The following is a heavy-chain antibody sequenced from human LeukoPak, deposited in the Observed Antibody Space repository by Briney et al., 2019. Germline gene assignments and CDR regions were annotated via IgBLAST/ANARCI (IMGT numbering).Heavy chain of an antibody. CDR2: IYPGDSDT. CDR3: SREGGSYWSHFDY. J-gene: IGHJ4*02. V-gene: IGHV5-51*01. CDR1: AYSFTSYW. Sequence: GESLKISCKASAYSFTSYWIGWVRQLPGKGLEWMGTIYPGDSDTRYNPSSQSQVTTSVDKSTNTAYLQWSSLKAPDTPMYYYSREGGSYWSHFDYWGQGTLVTVSS. D-gene: IGHD1-26*01.